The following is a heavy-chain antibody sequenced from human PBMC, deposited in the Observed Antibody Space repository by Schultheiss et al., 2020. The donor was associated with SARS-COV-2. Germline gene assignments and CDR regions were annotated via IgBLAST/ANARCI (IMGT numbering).Heavy chain of an antibody. Sequence: SETLSLTCAVYGGSFGGYYWSWIRQPPGKGLEWIGEINHSGTTNYNPSLKSRVTISVDTSKNQFSLKLSSVTAADTAVYYCARAQGGYLSYYYYYMDVWGKGTTVTVSS. CDR2: INHSGTT. CDR3: ARAQGGYLSYYYYYMDV. V-gene: IGHV4-34*01. J-gene: IGHJ6*03. D-gene: IGHD3-22*01. CDR1: GGSFGGYY.